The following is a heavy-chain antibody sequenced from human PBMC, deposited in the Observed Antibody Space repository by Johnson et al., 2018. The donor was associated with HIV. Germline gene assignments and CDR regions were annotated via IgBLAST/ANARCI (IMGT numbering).Heavy chain of an antibody. CDR1: GFTFDDYA. CDR3: AKPVLQFLEWISAFDI. V-gene: IGHV3-9*01. J-gene: IGHJ3*02. CDR2: ISWNSGNI. D-gene: IGHD3-3*01. Sequence: VQLVESGGGVVRPGGSLRLSCAASGFTFDDYAMHWVRQAPGKGLAWVSGISWNSGNIGYADSVKGRFTISRDNSKNTLYLQMNSLRAEDTAVYYCAKPVLQFLEWISAFDIWGQGTMVTVSS.